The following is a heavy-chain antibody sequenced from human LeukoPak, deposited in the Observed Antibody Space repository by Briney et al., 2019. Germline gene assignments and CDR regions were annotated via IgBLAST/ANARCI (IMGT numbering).Heavy chain of an antibody. CDR3: AREWELLPFFDY. J-gene: IGHJ4*02. CDR2: IYTSGST. Sequence: SETLSLTCTVSGGSICSYYWSWIRQPAGKGLEWIGRIYTSGSTNYNPSLKSRVTMSVGTSKNQFSLKLSSVTAADTAVYYCAREWELLPFFDYWGQGTLVTVSS. V-gene: IGHV4-4*07. CDR1: GGSICSYY. D-gene: IGHD1-26*01.